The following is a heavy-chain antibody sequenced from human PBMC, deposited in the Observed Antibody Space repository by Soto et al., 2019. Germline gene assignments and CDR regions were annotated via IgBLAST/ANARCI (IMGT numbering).Heavy chain of an antibody. J-gene: IGHJ4*02. Sequence: SETLSLTCTVSGGSLSSGDYYWTWIRQPPGKGLEWIGYIYYSGSTYYNPSLKSRVTISVDTSKNQFSLKLSSVTAADTAVYYCASVSYFNAFDYWGQGTLVTVSS. CDR2: IYYSGST. D-gene: IGHD3-9*01. V-gene: IGHV4-30-4*01. CDR1: GGSLSSGDYY. CDR3: ASVSYFNAFDY.